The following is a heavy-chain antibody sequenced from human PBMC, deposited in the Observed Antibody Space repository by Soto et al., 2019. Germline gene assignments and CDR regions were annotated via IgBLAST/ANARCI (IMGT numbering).Heavy chain of an antibody. CDR2: INPSGGST. Sequence: EASVKVSCKASGYTFTSYYMHWVRQAPGQGLEWMGIINPSGGSTSYAQKFQGRVTITADESTSTAYMELSSLRSEDTAVYYCASGGIVATRLGFDYWGQGTLVTVSS. V-gene: IGHV1-46*01. J-gene: IGHJ4*02. CDR3: ASGGIVATRLGFDY. CDR1: GYTFTSYY. D-gene: IGHD5-12*01.